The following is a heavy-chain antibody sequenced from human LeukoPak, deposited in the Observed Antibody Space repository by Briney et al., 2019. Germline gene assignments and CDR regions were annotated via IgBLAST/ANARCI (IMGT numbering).Heavy chain of an antibody. CDR1: GGSISSYY. J-gene: IGHJ4*02. CDR2: IYYSGST. V-gene: IGHV4-59*08. D-gene: IGHD6-19*01. CDR3: ARHVSSGWIIDY. Sequence: SETLSLTCTVSGGSISSYYWSWIRQPPGKGLEWIGYIYYSGSTNYNPSLKSRVTISVDTSKNQFSLKLSSVTAADTAVYYCARHVSSGWIIDYWGQGTLVTVSS.